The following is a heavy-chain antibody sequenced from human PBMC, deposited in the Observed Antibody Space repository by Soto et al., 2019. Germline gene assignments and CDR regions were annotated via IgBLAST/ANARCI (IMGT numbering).Heavy chain of an antibody. D-gene: IGHD5-12*01. CDR1: GYTFFTYD. CDR3: AIHHGPTTSENGFDP. J-gene: IGHJ5*02. Sequence: QVHLVQSGVEVKTPGASVKVSCQASGYTFFTYDISWVRQAPGQGLEWMGWISTYSGDTKYAQKFQGRVTMTTDTSTTTAYLELRSLSSDDTAVYYCAIHHGPTTSENGFDPWGQGTLVTVSS. V-gene: IGHV1-18*01. CDR2: ISTYSGDT.